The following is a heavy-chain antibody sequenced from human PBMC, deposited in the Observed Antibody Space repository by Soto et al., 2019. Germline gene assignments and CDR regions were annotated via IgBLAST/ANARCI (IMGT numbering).Heavy chain of an antibody. V-gene: IGHV1-18*01. CDR3: ARVAGITNFDY. Sequence: ASVKVSCQASGGSLTTYTVIWVRQAPGQGLEWMGWISAYNGHTNYAQKLKGRVTMTTDTSTSTAYMELRSLRSDDTAVYYCARVAGITNFDYWGQGTLVTVSS. D-gene: IGHD3-10*01. J-gene: IGHJ4*02. CDR1: GGSLTTYT. CDR2: ISAYNGHT.